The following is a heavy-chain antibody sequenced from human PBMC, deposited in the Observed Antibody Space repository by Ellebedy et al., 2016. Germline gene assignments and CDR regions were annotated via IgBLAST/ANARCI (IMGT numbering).Heavy chain of an antibody. D-gene: IGHD1-26*01. CDR1: GFTFSSYS. J-gene: IGHJ4*02. CDR3: AVEGEVGATIAYSY. CDR2: ISSSSSYI. Sequence: GGSLRLXXAASGFTFSSYSMNWVRQAPGKGLEWVSSISSSSSYIYYADSVKGRFTISRDNAKNSLYLQMNSLRAEDTAVYYCAVEGEVGATIAYSYWGQGTLVTVSS. V-gene: IGHV3-21*01.